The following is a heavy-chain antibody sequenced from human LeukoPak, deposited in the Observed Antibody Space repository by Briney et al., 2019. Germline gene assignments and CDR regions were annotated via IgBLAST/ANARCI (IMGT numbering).Heavy chain of an antibody. CDR1: GYTFTSYG. Sequence: GASVKVSCKASGYTFTSYGISWVRQAPGQGLEWMGWISAYNGNTNYAQKLQGRVTMTTDTSTSTAYMELRSLRSDDTAVYYCARAWYSGSRVGLNDYWGQGTLVTVSS. D-gene: IGHD1-26*01. J-gene: IGHJ4*02. CDR2: ISAYNGNT. V-gene: IGHV1-18*01. CDR3: ARAWYSGSRVGLNDY.